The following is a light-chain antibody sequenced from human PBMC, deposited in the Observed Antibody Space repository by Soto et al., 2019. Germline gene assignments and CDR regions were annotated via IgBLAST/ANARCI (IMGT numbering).Light chain of an antibody. J-gene: IGKJ1*01. Sequence: EIDWTQSPSTLSLSAGDRATLSCRASQSISVNLAWYQQKPGKAPKLLIYDASSWESGVPDRFSGSGSGTDFTLTISRLQPEDFAVYHCQQYGSSPWTFGQGTKVDIK. V-gene: IGKV3-20*01. CDR2: DAS. CDR1: QSISVN. CDR3: QQYGSSPWT.